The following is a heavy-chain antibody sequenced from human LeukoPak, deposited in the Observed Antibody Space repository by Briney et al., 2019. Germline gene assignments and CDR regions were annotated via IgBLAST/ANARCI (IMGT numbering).Heavy chain of an antibody. J-gene: IGHJ6*02. Sequence: PSETLSLTCTVSGGSISSYYWSWIRQPPGKGLEWIGYIYYSGSTNYNPSLKSRVTISVDTSKNQFSLKLSSVTAADTAVYYCARHSPYDFWSGYFELYHYGMNVWGQGTTVTVSS. CDR2: IYYSGST. V-gene: IGHV4-59*08. D-gene: IGHD3-3*01. CDR3: ARHSPYDFWSGYFELYHYGMNV. CDR1: GGSISSYY.